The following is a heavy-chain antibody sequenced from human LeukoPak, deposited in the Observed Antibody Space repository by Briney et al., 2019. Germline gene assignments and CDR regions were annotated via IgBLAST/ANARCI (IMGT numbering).Heavy chain of an antibody. Sequence: GSLRLSCAASGFTFSSYAIHWVRQAPGKGLEWVAVISSDGRDKHHADSVKGRFTISRDNSKSTLYLQTNSLRAEDTAVYYCARDLRRIAAYYFDYWGQGTLVTVSS. J-gene: IGHJ4*02. CDR2: ISSDGRDK. CDR3: ARDLRRIAAYYFDY. D-gene: IGHD6-25*01. V-gene: IGHV3-30*03. CDR1: GFTFSSYA.